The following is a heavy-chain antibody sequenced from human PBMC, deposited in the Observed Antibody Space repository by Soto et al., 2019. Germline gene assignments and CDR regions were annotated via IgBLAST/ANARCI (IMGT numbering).Heavy chain of an antibody. J-gene: IGHJ3*02. CDR3: AKRPTSTGFGDPFDI. Sequence: LSLSCAASGFTFSTYAMSWVRQAPGKGLEWVSTISSSGGNTYYTDSVKGRFTISRDNSKNTLYLQMNSLRAEDTAIYYCAKRPTSTGFGDPFDIWGQGTMVTVSS. CDR1: GFTFSTYA. D-gene: IGHD3-10*01. V-gene: IGHV3-23*01. CDR2: ISSSGGNT.